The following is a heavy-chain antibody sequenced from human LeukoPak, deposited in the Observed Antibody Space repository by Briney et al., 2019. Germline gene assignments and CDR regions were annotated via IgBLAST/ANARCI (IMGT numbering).Heavy chain of an antibody. CDR2: IRQDGSEK. Sequence: PGGSLRLSCAASGFTFSRYWMSWVRQAPGKGLEWVANIRQDGSEKHYLDSVKGRITISRDNAKNSLYLQMNSLRAEDTAVYYCATYSYYDSSGNDYWGQGTLVTVSS. V-gene: IGHV3-7*01. D-gene: IGHD3-22*01. CDR1: GFTFSRYW. J-gene: IGHJ4*02. CDR3: ATYSYYDSSGNDY.